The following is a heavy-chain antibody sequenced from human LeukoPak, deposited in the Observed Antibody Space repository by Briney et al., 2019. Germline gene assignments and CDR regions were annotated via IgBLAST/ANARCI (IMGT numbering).Heavy chain of an antibody. CDR3: ARGGAINCSGGSCYENRHAFDI. CDR2: IIPSFGTA. V-gene: IGHV1-69*13. CDR1: GGTFSSYA. Sequence: SVKVSCKASGGTFSSYAISWVRQAPGQGLEWMGGIIPSFGTANYAQKFQGRVTITADESTSTAYMELSSLRSEDTAVYYCARGGAINCSGGSCYENRHAFDIWGQGTMVTVSS. J-gene: IGHJ3*02. D-gene: IGHD2-15*01.